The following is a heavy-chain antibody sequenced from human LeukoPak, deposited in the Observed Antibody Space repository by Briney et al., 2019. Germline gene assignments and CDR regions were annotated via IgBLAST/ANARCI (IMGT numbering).Heavy chain of an antibody. CDR1: GYTFTSYG. CDR3: ARGPPSITGTTVYNY. V-gene: IGHV1-18*01. D-gene: IGHD1-20*01. Sequence: GASVKLSCTASGYTFTSYGISWVRQAPGQGLEWMGWISAYNGNTNYAQKLQGRVTMTTDTSTSTAYMELRSLRSEDTAVYYCARGPPSITGTTVYNYWGQGTLVTVSS. CDR2: ISAYNGNT. J-gene: IGHJ4*02.